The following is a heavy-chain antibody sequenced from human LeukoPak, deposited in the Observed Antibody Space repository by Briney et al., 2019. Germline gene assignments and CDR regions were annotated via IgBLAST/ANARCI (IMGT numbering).Heavy chain of an antibody. CDR1: GFIFSPYW. CDR3: ARDDTHYGSSGSFYDAFDI. CDR2: INPDGSEK. J-gene: IGHJ3*02. V-gene: IGHV3-7*01. Sequence: GGSLRLSCAASGFIFSPYWLSWVRQAPGKGLEWVANINPDGSEKYYLDSVKGRFTMSRDNAKNSLYLQMNSLRAEDTAVYYCARDDTHYGSSGSFYDAFDIWGQGTMVTVSS. D-gene: IGHD3-22*01.